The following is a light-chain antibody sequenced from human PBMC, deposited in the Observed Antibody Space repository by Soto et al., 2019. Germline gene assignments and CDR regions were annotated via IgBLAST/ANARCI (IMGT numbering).Light chain of an antibody. V-gene: IGLV2-8*01. CDR1: SSDVGGYNY. CDR3: SSYAGSNNYVV. J-gene: IGLJ2*01. CDR2: EVS. Sequence: QSVLTQPPSASGSLGQSVTISCTGTSSDVGGYNYVSWYQQHPGKAPKLMIYEVSKRPSGVPVRFSGSKSGNTASLTVSGLQAEDEADYYCSSYAGSNNYVVFGGGTKLTVL.